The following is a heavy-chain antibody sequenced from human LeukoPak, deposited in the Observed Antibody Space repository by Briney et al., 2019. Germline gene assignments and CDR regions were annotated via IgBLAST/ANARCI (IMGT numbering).Heavy chain of an antibody. CDR2: IKGDGIST. CDR3: AKDHYWSIDY. D-gene: IGHD3-3*01. J-gene: IGHJ4*02. V-gene: IGHV3-74*01. CDR1: GFTFNSYS. Sequence: PGGSLRLSCAASGFTFNSYSMNWVRHAPGQGLVWVSRIKGDGISTNYADSVKGRFTISRDIAKNTLYLQMNSLRAEDTGVYYCAKDHYWSIDYWGRGTLVTVSS.